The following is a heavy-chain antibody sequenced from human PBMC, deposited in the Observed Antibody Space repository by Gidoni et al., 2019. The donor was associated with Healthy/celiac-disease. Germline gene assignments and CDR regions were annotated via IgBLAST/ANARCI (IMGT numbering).Heavy chain of an antibody. Sequence: QMQLVQSGPEVKKPGTSVKVSCKASGFTFTSSALQWVRQARGQRLEWIGWIVVGSGNTNYAQKFQERVTITRDMSTSTAYMELSSLRSEDTAVYYCAAIYSLYGSGSMSPVDYWGQGTLVTVSS. V-gene: IGHV1-58*01. CDR2: IVVGSGNT. CDR1: GFTFTSSA. D-gene: IGHD3-10*01. CDR3: AAIYSLYGSGSMSPVDY. J-gene: IGHJ4*02.